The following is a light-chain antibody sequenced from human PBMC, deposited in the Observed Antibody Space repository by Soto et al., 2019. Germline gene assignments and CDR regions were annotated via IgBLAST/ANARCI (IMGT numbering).Light chain of an antibody. CDR1: SGSIASNY. V-gene: IGLV6-57*04. CDR2: EDN. CDR3: QSYDSSNGIVV. Sequence: NFMLTQPHSVSESPGKTVTISCTRSSGSIASNYVQWYQQRPGSAPTTVIYEDNQRPSGVPDRFSGSIDSSSNSASLTISGLKTEDEADYYCQSYDSSNGIVVFGGGTKLTVL. J-gene: IGLJ2*01.